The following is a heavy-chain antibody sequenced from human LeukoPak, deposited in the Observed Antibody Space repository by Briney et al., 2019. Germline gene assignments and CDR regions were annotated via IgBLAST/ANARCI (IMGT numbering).Heavy chain of an antibody. D-gene: IGHD2-2*01. Sequence: SWIRQPPGKGLEWIGEINHSGSTNYNPPLKSRVTISVDTSKNQFSLKLSSVTAADTAVYYCARGGVVPAATDFDYWGQGTLVTVSS. CDR3: ARGGVVPAATDFDY. V-gene: IGHV4-34*01. J-gene: IGHJ4*02. CDR2: INHSGST.